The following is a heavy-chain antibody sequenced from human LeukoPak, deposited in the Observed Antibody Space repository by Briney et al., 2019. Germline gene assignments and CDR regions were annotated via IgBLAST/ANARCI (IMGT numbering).Heavy chain of an antibody. CDR3: AKDRTAGKPTFFDY. CDR2: ISSSGSTI. CDR1: GFNFGDYG. Sequence: GGSLRLSCTTSGFNFGDYGLSWFRHAPGKGLEWVSYISSSGSTIYYADSVKGRFTISRDNAKNTLYLQMNSLRAEDTAVYYCAKDRTAGKPTFFDYWGQGTLVTVSS. J-gene: IGHJ4*02. D-gene: IGHD1-1*01. V-gene: IGHV3-11*04.